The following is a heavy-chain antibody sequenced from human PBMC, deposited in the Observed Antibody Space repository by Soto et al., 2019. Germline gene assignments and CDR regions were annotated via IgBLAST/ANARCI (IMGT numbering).Heavy chain of an antibody. J-gene: IGHJ4*02. CDR2: ISNDGSNK. CDR1: GFSFSTYG. V-gene: IGHV3-30*18. CDR3: GKGFGNYWAFDY. Sequence: QVHLVESGGGVVQPGRSLRLSCAAYGFSFSTYGMHWVRQAPGKGLAWAAFISNDGSNKYYADSVKGRFTISRDNSKNTLYLQMNSLRAEDTAVYYCGKGFGNYWAFDYCGQGTLVTGSS. D-gene: IGHD1-26*01.